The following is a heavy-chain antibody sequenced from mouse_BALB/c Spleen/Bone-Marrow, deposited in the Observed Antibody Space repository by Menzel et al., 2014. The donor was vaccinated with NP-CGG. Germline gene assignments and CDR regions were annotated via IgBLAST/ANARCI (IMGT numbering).Heavy chain of an antibody. Sequence: QVQLQQSGAELVKPGASVKLSCEASGYTFTNYWMHWVNQRPGQGLEWIGEINPTNGRSNYNEKFKSKVTLTVDKSSSTAYMQLSSLTSEDSAVYYCARRGDYYGAMDYWGQGTSVTVSS. J-gene: IGHJ4*01. CDR2: INPTNGRS. CDR3: ARRGDYYGAMDY. CDR1: GYTFTNYW. D-gene: IGHD1-1*01. V-gene: IGHV1S81*02.